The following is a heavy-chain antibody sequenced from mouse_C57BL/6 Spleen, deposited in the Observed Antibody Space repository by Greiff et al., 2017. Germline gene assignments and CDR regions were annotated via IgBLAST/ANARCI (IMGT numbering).Heavy chain of an antibody. Sequence: VQLQQSGAELVRPGTSVKVSCKASGYAFTNYLIEWVKQRPGQGLEWIGVINPGSGGTNYNEKFKGKATLSADKSSSTAYMQRSSLTSEDSAVYFCARENLGSYWGQGTTLTVSS. J-gene: IGHJ2*01. D-gene: IGHD4-1*01. CDR2: INPGSGGT. CDR1: GYAFTNYL. CDR3: ARENLGSY. V-gene: IGHV1-54*01.